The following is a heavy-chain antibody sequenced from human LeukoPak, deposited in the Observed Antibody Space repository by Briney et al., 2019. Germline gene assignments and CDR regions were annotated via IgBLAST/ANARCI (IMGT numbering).Heavy chain of an antibody. Sequence: GASVKVSCKASGGTFSSYAISWVRQAPGQGLEWMGGIIPIFGTVNYAQKFQGRVTITADKSTSTAYMELSSLRSDDTAVYYCARDERYDSSGYPFDYWGQGTLVTVSS. CDR3: ARDERYDSSGYPFDY. V-gene: IGHV1-69*06. CDR2: IIPIFGTV. D-gene: IGHD3-22*01. J-gene: IGHJ4*02. CDR1: GGTFSSYA.